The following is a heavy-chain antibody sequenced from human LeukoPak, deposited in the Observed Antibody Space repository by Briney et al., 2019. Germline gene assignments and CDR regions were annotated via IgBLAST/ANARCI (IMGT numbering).Heavy chain of an antibody. J-gene: IGHJ6*02. CDR2: ISAYNGNT. Sequence: GASVKVSCKASGYTFTSYGISWVRQAPGQGLEWMGWISAYNGNTNYAQKLQGRVTMTTDTSTSTAYMELRSLRSDDTAVYYCARVHDYYDSSGYYYYYYGMDVWGQGTTVTVSS. D-gene: IGHD3-22*01. CDR1: GYTFTSYG. CDR3: ARVHDYYDSSGYYYYYYGMDV. V-gene: IGHV1-18*01.